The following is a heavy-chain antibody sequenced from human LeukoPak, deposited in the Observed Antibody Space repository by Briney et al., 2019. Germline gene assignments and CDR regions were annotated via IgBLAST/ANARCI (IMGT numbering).Heavy chain of an antibody. CDR1: GFTFSSYG. CDR2: ISGSGGST. J-gene: IGHJ6*03. CDR3: ANAGLYYYYYYMDV. Sequence: PGGSLRLSCAASGFTFSSYGMSWVRQAPGKGLEWVSAISGSGGSTYYADSVKGRFTISRDNSKNTLYLQMNSLRAEDTAVYYCANAGLYYYYYYMDVRGKGTTVTISS. V-gene: IGHV3-23*01.